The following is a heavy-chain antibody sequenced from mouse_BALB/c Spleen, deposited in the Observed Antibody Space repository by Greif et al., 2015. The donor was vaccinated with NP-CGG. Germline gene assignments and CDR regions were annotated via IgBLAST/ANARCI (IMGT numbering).Heavy chain of an antibody. J-gene: IGHJ4*01. D-gene: IGHD2-4*01. CDR3: ATEFHYDYDGGAMDY. Sequence: EVQLQQSGPELVKPGASVKMSCKASGYTFTDYYMKWVKQSHGKSLEWIGDINPNNGDTFYNQKFKGKATLTVDKSSSTAYMQLNSLTSEDSAVYYCATEFHYDYDGGAMDYWGQGTSVTVSS. CDR1: GYTFTDYY. CDR2: INPNNGDT. V-gene: IGHV1-26*01.